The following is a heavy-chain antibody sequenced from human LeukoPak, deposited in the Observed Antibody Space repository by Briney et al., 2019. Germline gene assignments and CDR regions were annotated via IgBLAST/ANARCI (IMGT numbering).Heavy chain of an antibody. CDR2: IYTSGST. Sequence: NSSETLSLTCTVSGGSISSYYWSWIRQPPGKGLEWIGYIYTSGSTNYNPSLKSRVTISVDTSKNQFSLKLSSVTAADTAVYYCAGGAMVTLFDYWGQGTLVTVSS. V-gene: IGHV4-4*09. J-gene: IGHJ4*02. CDR3: AGGAMVTLFDY. D-gene: IGHD5-18*01. CDR1: GGSISSYY.